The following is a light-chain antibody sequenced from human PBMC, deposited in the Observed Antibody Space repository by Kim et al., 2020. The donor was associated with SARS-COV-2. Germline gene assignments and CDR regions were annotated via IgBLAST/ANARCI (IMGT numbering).Light chain of an antibody. CDR3: QQYNKWPRT. CDR2: GAS. CDR1: QSVSNI. J-gene: IGKJ1*01. V-gene: IGKV3-15*01. Sequence: EIVMTQSPATLSVSPGERATLSCRASQSVSNILAWYQQKPGQAPRLLIHGASTRATGIPARFSGSGSGTEFTLTISSLQSEDFAVYYCQQYNKWPRTFGQGTKVDIK.